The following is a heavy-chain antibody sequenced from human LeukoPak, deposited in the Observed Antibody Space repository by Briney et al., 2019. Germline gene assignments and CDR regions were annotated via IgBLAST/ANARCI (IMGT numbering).Heavy chain of an antibody. Sequence: PSETLSLTCTVSGGSISSYYWSWIRQPPGKGLEWIGYIHYSGNTNYNPSLKSRVTIPVDTSKNQFSLKLSSVTAADTAVYYCARDREGATGSWFDPWGQGTLVTVSS. CDR3: ARDREGATGSWFDP. V-gene: IGHV4-59*01. CDR2: IHYSGNT. D-gene: IGHD1-26*01. J-gene: IGHJ5*02. CDR1: GGSISSYY.